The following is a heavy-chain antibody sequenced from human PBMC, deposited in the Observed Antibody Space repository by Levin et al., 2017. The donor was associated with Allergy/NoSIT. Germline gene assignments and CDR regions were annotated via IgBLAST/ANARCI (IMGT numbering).Heavy chain of an antibody. D-gene: IGHD3-10*01. J-gene: IGHJ6*02. CDR2: ISYDGSNK. V-gene: IGHV3-30*18. CDR1: GFTFSSYG. Sequence: GESLKISCAASGFTFSSYGMHWVRQAPGKGLEWVAVISYDGSNKYYADSVKGRFTISRDNSKNTLYLQMNSLRAEDTAVYYCAKALRYNYYGSGSQDDYGMDVWGQGTTVTVSS. CDR3: AKALRYNYYGSGSQDDYGMDV.